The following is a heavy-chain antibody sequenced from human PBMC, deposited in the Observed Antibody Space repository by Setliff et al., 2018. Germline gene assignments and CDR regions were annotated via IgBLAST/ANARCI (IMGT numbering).Heavy chain of an antibody. J-gene: IGHJ4*02. CDR2: IYPGDSDT. Sequence: SLKISCTGPKYSFMNYWIGWVRQLPGKGLEWMGIIYPGDSDTKYSPSFQGLVTISADESNDTAYLQWISLKPSDTAIYYCVRRASGWFPLDSWGQGTLVTVSS. V-gene: IGHV5-51*01. CDR1: KYSFMNYW. D-gene: IGHD6-19*01. CDR3: VRRASGWFPLDS.